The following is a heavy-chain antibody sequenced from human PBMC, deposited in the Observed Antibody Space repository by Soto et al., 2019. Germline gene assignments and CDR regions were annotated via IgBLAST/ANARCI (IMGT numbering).Heavy chain of an antibody. CDR1: GFTFSNYA. Sequence: GSLRLSCAGSGFTFSNYAMNWVRQAPGKGLEWVSYISHKSSATYHADSVKGRFTISRDNAQNSLYLQMNSLTDEDTAIYYWEREPYSSTALTIMDYWGRGTLVTVSS. D-gene: IGHD4-17*01. CDR2: ISHKSSAT. V-gene: IGHV3-48*02. J-gene: IGHJ4*02. CDR3: EREPYSSTALTIMDY.